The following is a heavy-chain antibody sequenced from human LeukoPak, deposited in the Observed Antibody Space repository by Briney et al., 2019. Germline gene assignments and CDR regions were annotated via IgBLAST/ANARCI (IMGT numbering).Heavy chain of an antibody. J-gene: IGHJ4*02. CDR2: IWHDASNK. V-gene: IGHV3-33*03. D-gene: IGHD3-3*01. Sequence: GGSLRLSCAASGFTFSSYAMYWVRQAPGKGLEWVAVIWHDASNKYYAESVKGRFTISRDNSRNSLYLQMDSLRVEDTAVYYCAKVGVASKPYYYDYWGQGTLVTVSS. CDR3: AKVGVASKPYYYDY. CDR1: GFTFSSYA.